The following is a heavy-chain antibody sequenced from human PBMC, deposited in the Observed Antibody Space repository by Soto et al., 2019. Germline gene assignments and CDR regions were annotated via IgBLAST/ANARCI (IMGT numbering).Heavy chain of an antibody. J-gene: IGHJ4*02. V-gene: IGHV4-4*02. CDR3: ARGPPIVGNTTPLDS. D-gene: IGHD2-21*01. CDR1: GGSITNSNW. Sequence: SETLSLTCTVSGGSITNSNWWSWVRLPPAKGLEWIGDIYHAGSTKYNPSLERRVTMSVDTSNNQFALTLTSVTAADTAVYFCARGPPIVGNTTPLDSWGQGTLVTVSS. CDR2: IYHAGST.